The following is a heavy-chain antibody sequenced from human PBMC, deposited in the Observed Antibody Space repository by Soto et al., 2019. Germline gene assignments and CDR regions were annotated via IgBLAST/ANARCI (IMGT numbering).Heavy chain of an antibody. CDR2: IKQDGSEK. J-gene: IGHJ4*02. V-gene: IGHV3-7*01. Sequence: EVQLVESGGGLVQPGGSLRLSCAASGFTFSSYWMSWVRQAPGKGLEWVANIKQDGSEKYYVDSVKGRFTISRDNAKNSLYLQMNSLRAEDTAVYYWAREVEGGRYSSSPVAVDYWGQGTLVTVSS. D-gene: IGHD6-6*01. CDR1: GFTFSSYW. CDR3: AREVEGGRYSSSPVAVDY.